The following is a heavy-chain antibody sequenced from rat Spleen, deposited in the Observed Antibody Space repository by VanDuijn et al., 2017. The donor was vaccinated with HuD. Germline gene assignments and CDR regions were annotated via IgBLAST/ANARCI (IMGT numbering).Heavy chain of an antibody. Sequence: QVQLKESGPGLVQPSQTLSLTCTVSGFSLTSNGVSWVRQPPGKGLEWIAAISSGGSPYYNAALKSRLSISRDTSKSQVFLKMNSLQPEDTGTYYCARQDYGYNYWGQGVMVTVSS. V-gene: IGHV2S12*01. D-gene: IGHD1-9*01. J-gene: IGHJ2*01. CDR2: ISSGGSP. CDR1: GFSLTSNG. CDR3: ARQDYGYNY.